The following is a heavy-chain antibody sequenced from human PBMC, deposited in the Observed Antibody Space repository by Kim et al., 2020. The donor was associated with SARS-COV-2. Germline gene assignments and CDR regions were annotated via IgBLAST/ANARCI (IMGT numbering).Heavy chain of an antibody. D-gene: IGHD5-18*01. CDR3: AKEAGILRYYYGMDV. J-gene: IGHJ6*02. CDR2: ISYDGSNK. Sequence: GSLRLSCAASGFTFSSYGMHWVRQAPGKGLEWVAVISYDGSNKYYADSVKGRFTISRDNSKNTLYLQMNSLRAEDTAVYYCAKEAGILRYYYGMDVWGQGTTVTVSS. V-gene: IGHV3-30*18. CDR1: GFTFSSYG.